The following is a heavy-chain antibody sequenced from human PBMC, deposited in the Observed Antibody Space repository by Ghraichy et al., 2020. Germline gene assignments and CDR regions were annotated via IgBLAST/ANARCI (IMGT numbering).Heavy chain of an antibody. D-gene: IGHD1-26*01. CDR2: IWYDGSNK. Sequence: GGSLRLSCAASGFTFSSYGMHWVRQAPGKGLEWVAVIWYDGSNKYYADSVKGRFTISRDNSKNTLYLQMNSLRAEDTAVYYCARAFGSSDAFDIWGQGTMVTVSS. V-gene: IGHV3-33*01. CDR1: GFTFSSYG. CDR3: ARAFGSSDAFDI. J-gene: IGHJ3*02.